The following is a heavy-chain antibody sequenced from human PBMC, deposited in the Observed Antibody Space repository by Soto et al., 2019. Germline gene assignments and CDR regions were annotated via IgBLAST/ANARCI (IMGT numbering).Heavy chain of an antibody. CDR2: IYYSGST. Sequence: SETLSLTCTVSGGSISSYYWSWIRQPPGKGLEWIGYIYYSGSTNYNPSIKSRVTISVDTSKNQFSLKLSSVTAADTAVYYCARGRGYSGYDSIAEYFQHWGQGTLVTVSS. CDR3: ARGRGYSGYDSIAEYFQH. V-gene: IGHV4-59*08. D-gene: IGHD5-12*01. CDR1: GGSISSYY. J-gene: IGHJ1*01.